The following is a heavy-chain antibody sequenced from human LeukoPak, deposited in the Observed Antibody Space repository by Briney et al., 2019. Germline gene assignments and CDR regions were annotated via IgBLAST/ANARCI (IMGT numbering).Heavy chain of an antibody. D-gene: IGHD4-17*01. CDR1: GFAFSDYY. V-gene: IGHV3-11*03. Sequence: GGSLRLSCAASGFAFSDYYMNWIRQAPGKGLEWVSYISSSSSYANYADSVKGRFTISRDNAKNSLYLQMNSLRAEDTAVYYCAKARLRNDAFDIWGQGTRVTVSS. CDR3: AKARLRNDAFDI. J-gene: IGHJ3*02. CDR2: ISSSSSYA.